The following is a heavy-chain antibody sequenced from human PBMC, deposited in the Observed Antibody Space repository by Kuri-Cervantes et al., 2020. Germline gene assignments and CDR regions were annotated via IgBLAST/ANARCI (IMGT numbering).Heavy chain of an antibody. CDR2: IYYSGST. D-gene: IGHD3-10*01. V-gene: IGHV4-59*01. CDR1: RYSIKNGYY. J-gene: IGHJ6*03. CDR3: ARVSLWKIGGYYYYYMDV. Sequence: SETLSLTCTVSRYSIKNGYYWGWIRQPPGKGLEWIGYIYYSGSTNYNPSLKSRVTISVDTSKNQFSLKLSSVTAADTAVYYCARVSLWKIGGYYYYYMDVWGKGTTVTVSS.